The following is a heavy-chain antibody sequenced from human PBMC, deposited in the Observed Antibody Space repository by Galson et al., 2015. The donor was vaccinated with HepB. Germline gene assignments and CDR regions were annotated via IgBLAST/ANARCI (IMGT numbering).Heavy chain of an antibody. Sequence: SETLSLTCTVSGGSISSYYWSWIRQPPGKGLEWIGYIYYSGSTNYNPSLKSRVTISVDTSKNQFSLKLSSVTAADTAVYYCARLQRSYGSGSLYYYYGMDVWGQGTTVTVSS. CDR2: IYYSGST. D-gene: IGHD3-10*01. J-gene: IGHJ6*02. V-gene: IGHV4-59*08. CDR1: GGSISSYY. CDR3: ARLQRSYGSGSLYYYYGMDV.